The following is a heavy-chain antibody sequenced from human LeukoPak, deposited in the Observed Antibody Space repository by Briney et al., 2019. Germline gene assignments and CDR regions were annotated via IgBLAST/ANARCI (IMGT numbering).Heavy chain of an antibody. CDR2: ISGSGGST. J-gene: IGHJ6*04. D-gene: IGHD3-10*02. CDR3: AELGITMIGGV. V-gene: IGHV3-23*01. Sequence: GGSLRLSCAASGFTFSSYAMSWVRQAPGKGLGWVSAISGSGGSTYYADSVKGRFTISRDNSKNTLCLQMNSLRAEDTAVYYCAELGITMIGGVWGKGTTVTISS. CDR1: GFTFSSYA.